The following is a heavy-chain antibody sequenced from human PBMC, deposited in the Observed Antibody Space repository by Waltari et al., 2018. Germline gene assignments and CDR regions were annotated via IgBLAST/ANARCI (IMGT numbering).Heavy chain of an antibody. CDR2: IWYDGSNK. CDR3: AKGVTMIVVVTGAFDI. D-gene: IGHD3-22*01. CDR1: GFTFSSYG. J-gene: IGHJ3*02. V-gene: IGHV3-33*06. Sequence: QVQLVESGGGVVQPGRSLRLSCAASGFTFSSYGMHWVRQAPGKGLEWVAVIWYDGSNKYYADSVKGRFTISRDNSKNTLYLQMNSLRAEDTAVYYCAKGVTMIVVVTGAFDIWGQGTMVTVSS.